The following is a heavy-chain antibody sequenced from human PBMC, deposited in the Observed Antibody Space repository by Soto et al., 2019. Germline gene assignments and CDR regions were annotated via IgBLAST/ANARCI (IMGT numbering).Heavy chain of an antibody. CDR2: ITASGGRT. Sequence: GGSLRLSCTASGFTFSSYAMTWVRQAPGRGPEGVSGITASGGRTFYADSVKGRFTISRDNSRSTLYLQMNSLRAEDTAVYYCAKDTRYADYVRWFDSWGQGTLVTVSS. CDR1: GFTFSSYA. J-gene: IGHJ5*01. D-gene: IGHD4-17*01. V-gene: IGHV3-23*01. CDR3: AKDTRYADYVRWFDS.